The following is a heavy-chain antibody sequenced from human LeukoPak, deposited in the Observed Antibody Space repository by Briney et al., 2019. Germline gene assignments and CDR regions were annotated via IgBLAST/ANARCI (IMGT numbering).Heavy chain of an antibody. CDR1: GFTFSDYY. J-gene: IGHJ4*02. CDR2: ISSSSSYT. Sequence: GGSLRLSCAASGFTFSDYYMSWIRQAPGKGLEWISFISSSSSYTNYADSVKGRFTISRDNGKNALYLQMNSLRVDDTAVYYCARARTSGTYYFDYWGQGALVTVSS. D-gene: IGHD1-26*01. CDR3: ARARTSGTYYFDY. V-gene: IGHV3-11*06.